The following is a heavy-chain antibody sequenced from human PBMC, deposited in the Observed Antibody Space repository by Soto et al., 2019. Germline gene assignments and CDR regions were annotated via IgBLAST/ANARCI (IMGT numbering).Heavy chain of an antibody. CDR2: MNTNSNTT. J-gene: IGHJ5*02. CDR1: GYPFTNND. V-gene: IGHV1-8*01. Sequence: VSVQGSCKASGYPFTNNDINWVRQAPGQGLEWIGWMNTNSNTTDSAEVFEGRVSLTWDTSISTAYMKLNSLKMEDTAVYYCAREGGESSSRWFAPWGQGTIVTLSS. CDR3: AREGGESSSRWFAP. D-gene: IGHD6-25*01.